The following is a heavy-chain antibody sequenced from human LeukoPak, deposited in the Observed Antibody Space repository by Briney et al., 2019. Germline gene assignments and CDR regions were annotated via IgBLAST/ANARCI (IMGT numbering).Heavy chain of an antibody. J-gene: IGHJ4*02. CDR1: GYTFTDYY. D-gene: IGHD2-2*01. Sequence: LAASVKVSCTASGYTFTDYYMHWVRQAPGQGFEWMGWINPNDGDTYYAQKFQGRVTMTRDTSISTAHMEVSRLRSDDTAVYYCARANFLYCSSTSCLFDYWGQGTLVTVSS. V-gene: IGHV1-2*02. CDR3: ARANFLYCSSTSCLFDY. CDR2: INPNDGDT.